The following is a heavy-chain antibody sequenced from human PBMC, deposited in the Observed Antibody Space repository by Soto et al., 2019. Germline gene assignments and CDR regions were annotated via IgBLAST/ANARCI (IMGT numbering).Heavy chain of an antibody. V-gene: IGHV3-23*01. CDR2: ISGSGGST. Sequence: GGSLRLSCAASGFTFSSYAMSWVRQAPGKGLEWVSAISGSGGSTYYADSVKGRFTISRDNSKNTLYLQMNSLRAEDTAVYYCAKQDRLLLWFGELLAPALYWGQGTLVTV. D-gene: IGHD3-10*01. J-gene: IGHJ4*02. CDR3: AKQDRLLLWFGELLAPALY. CDR1: GFTFSSYA.